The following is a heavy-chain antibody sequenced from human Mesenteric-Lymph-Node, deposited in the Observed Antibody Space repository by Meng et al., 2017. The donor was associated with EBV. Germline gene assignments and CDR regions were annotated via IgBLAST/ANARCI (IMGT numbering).Heavy chain of an antibody. CDR2: IYPKSGIN. Sequence: QVLLVQYGAEVKNPGASLKSSYKGSGYTFSDYYIHWVRQAPEQGLEWMGRIYPKSGINHNALKFQGRITMTRDTSISTAYMELRSLRSDDTAVYYCAREEGYYGSGSNPPSFDYWGQGTLVTVSS. CDR3: AREEGYYGSGSNPPSFDY. CDR1: GYTFSDYY. D-gene: IGHD3-10*01. J-gene: IGHJ4*02. V-gene: IGHV1-2*06.